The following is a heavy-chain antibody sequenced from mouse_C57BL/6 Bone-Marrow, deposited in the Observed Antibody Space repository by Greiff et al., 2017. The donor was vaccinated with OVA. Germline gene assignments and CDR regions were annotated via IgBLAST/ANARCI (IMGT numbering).Heavy chain of an antibody. CDR1: GFSLTSYG. V-gene: IGHV2-5*01. Sequence: VKLMESGPGLVQPSQSLSITCTVSGFSLTSYGVHWVRQSPGTGLEWLGVIWRGGSTDYNAAFMSRLSITKDNSKSQVFFKMNSLQADDTAIYYCAKNRPGTYAMDYWGQGTSVTVSS. J-gene: IGHJ4*01. CDR3: AKNRPGTYAMDY. CDR2: IWRGGST. D-gene: IGHD4-1*01.